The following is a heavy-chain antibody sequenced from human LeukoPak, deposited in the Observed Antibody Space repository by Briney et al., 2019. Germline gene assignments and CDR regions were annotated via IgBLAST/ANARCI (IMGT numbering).Heavy chain of an antibody. D-gene: IGHD3-10*01. Sequence: GGSLRLSCAASGFTFSSYEMNWVRQAPGKGLEWVSAISGSGGSTYYADSVKGRFTISRDNSKSTLYLQMNSLRAEDTAVYYCAKDLTMNWFDPWGQGTLVTVSS. CDR1: GFTFSSYE. V-gene: IGHV3-23*01. J-gene: IGHJ5*02. CDR2: ISGSGGST. CDR3: AKDLTMNWFDP.